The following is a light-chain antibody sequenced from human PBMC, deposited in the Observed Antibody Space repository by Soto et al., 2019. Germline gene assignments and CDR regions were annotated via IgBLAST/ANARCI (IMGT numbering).Light chain of an antibody. Sequence: EIVMTQSPATLSVSPGERATLSCRASQSVSSNLAWYQQKPGQAPRLLIYGASTRATGIPARFSGSGSGTEFTLTISSLQSEDFALYYCHQYGSSWWTFGQGTKVDIK. CDR2: GAS. CDR1: QSVSSN. J-gene: IGKJ1*01. CDR3: HQYGSSWWT. V-gene: IGKV3-15*01.